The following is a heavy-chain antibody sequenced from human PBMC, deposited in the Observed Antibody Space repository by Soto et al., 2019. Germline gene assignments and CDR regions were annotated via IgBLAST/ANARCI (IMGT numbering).Heavy chain of an antibody. J-gene: IGHJ6*02. CDR2: IIPIFGTA. Sequence: ASVKVSCKASGGTFSSYAISWVRQAPGQGLEWMGGIIPIFGTANYAQKFQGRVTITADKSTSTAYMELSSLRSEDTAVYYFARGTVPYYYYGMDVWGQGTTVTVSS. V-gene: IGHV1-69*06. D-gene: IGHD4-4*01. CDR1: GGTFSSYA. CDR3: ARGTVPYYYYGMDV.